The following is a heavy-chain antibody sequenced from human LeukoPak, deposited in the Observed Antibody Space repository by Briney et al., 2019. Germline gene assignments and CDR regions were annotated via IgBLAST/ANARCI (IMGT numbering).Heavy chain of an antibody. V-gene: IGHV1-2*02. CDR2: INPNSGDT. J-gene: IGHJ4*02. Sequence: ASVKVSCKASGYTFTGYYMHWVRQAPGQGLEWMGWINPNSGDTNYAQKFQGRVTMTRDTSISTAYMELSRLRSDDTAVYYCARGADYYGSGSLGGYWGQGTLATVSS. CDR3: ARGADYYGSGSLGGY. D-gene: IGHD3-10*01. CDR1: GYTFTGYY.